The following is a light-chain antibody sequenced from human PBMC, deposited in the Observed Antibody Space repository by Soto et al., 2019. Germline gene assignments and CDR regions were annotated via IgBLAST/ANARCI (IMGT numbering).Light chain of an antibody. V-gene: IGLV2-14*01. Sequence: QSALTQPASVSGPPGQSITISCTGTGSDIGGYNYVSWYQQHPGKAPKVMIYEVSNRPSGVSNRFSASKSGNTASLTISGLQAEDEADYYCTSYTSSSSVVFGGGTKLTVL. CDR2: EVS. J-gene: IGLJ2*01. CDR3: TSYTSSSSVV. CDR1: GSDIGGYNY.